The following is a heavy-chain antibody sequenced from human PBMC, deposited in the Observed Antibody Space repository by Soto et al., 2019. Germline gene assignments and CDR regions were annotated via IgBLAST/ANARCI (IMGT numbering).Heavy chain of an antibody. CDR1: GGSISSSSYY. CDR2: IYYSGST. V-gene: IGHV4-39*01. Sequence: QLQLQESGPGLVKPSETLSLTCTVSGGSISSSSYYWGWIRQPPGKGLEWIGSIYYSGSTYYNPSLKSRVTISVDTSKNQFPLKLSSVTAADTAVYYCASRGGGLLHDHWYFDLWGRGTLVTVSS. J-gene: IGHJ2*01. CDR3: ASRGGGLLHDHWYFDL. D-gene: IGHD3-22*01.